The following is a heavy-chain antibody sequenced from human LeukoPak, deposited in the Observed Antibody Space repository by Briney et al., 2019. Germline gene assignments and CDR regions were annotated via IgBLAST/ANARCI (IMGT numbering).Heavy chain of an antibody. CDR1: GDSISSNSAA. D-gene: IGHD2-2*01. V-gene: IGHV6-1*01. J-gene: IGHJ5*02. CDR3: ARDLCTSSSCPNNWIDP. Sequence: SQTLSLTCAISGDSISSNSAAWNWIRPSPSRGLEWLGTTYYRSKWYNNYAISVKSRITINPDTSKNQFSLQLNSVTPEDTAVYYCARDLCTSSSCPNNWIDPWGQGTLVTVSS. CDR2: TYYRSKWYN.